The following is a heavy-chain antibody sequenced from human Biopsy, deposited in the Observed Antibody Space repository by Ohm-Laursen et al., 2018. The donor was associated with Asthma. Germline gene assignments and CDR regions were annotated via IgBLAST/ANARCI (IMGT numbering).Heavy chain of an antibody. V-gene: IGHV3-48*04. Sequence: SLRLSCAASGFTFSSYSMNWVRQAPGKGLEGISYISSSSSTIYYADSVKGRFTISRDNAKNSLYLQMNSLRAEDTAVYYCTRREYSDSRISPLDLWGHGTMVTVSS. CDR3: TRREYSDSRISPLDL. D-gene: IGHD3-22*01. CDR2: ISSSSSTI. J-gene: IGHJ3*01. CDR1: GFTFSSYS.